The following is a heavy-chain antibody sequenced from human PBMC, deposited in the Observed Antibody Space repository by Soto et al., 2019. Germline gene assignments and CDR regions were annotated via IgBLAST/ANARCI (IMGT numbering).Heavy chain of an antibody. V-gene: IGHV4-31*03. D-gene: IGHD3-16*01. CDR1: GGSISSGGYY. CDR2: IYYSGST. Sequence: SETLSLTCTVSGGSISSGGYYWSWIRQHPGKGLEWIGYIYYSGSTYYNPSLKSRVTISVDTSKNQFSLKLSSVTAADTAVYYCARGPMGGWFDPWGQGTLVTVSS. J-gene: IGHJ5*02. CDR3: ARGPMGGWFDP.